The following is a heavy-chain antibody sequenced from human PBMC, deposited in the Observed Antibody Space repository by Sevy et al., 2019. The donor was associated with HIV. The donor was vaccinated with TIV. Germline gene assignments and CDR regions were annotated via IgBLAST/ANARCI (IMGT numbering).Heavy chain of an antibody. CDR1: GFSFEDYA. CDR3: AKDTRTYSGSYYLDY. D-gene: IGHD1-26*01. J-gene: IGHJ4*02. V-gene: IGHV3-9*01. Sequence: GGSLRLSCAASGFSFEDYAMHWVRQVPGKGLEWVSSIIWNSNTIDYADSVKGRFTISRENAKNSLYLQMNSLRNGDTALYYCAKDTRTYSGSYYLDYWGQGTLVTVSS. CDR2: IIWNSNTI.